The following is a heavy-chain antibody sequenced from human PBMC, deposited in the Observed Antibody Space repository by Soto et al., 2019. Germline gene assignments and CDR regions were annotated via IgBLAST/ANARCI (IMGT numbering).Heavy chain of an antibody. CDR2: INAYNGNT. CDR3: ARTYCSSARCYSDY. CDR1: GYTFTSHG. J-gene: IGHJ4*02. V-gene: IGHV1-18*04. D-gene: IGHD2-2*01. Sequence: ASVKVSCKTSGYTFTSHGISWVRQAPGQGLEWMGWINAYNGNTNYAQKLQGRVTMTTDTPTSTAYMELRSLRSDDTAVYYCARTYCSSARCYSDYWGQGTLVTVSS.